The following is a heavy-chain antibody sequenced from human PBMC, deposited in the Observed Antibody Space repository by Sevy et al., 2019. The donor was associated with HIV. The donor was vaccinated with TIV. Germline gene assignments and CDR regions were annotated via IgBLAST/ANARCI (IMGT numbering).Heavy chain of an antibody. J-gene: IGHJ5*02. CDR1: GYTLTKLS. CDR3: ATVGLRYYSGSSSYQGDWFDP. D-gene: IGHD2-15*01. Sequence: ASVKVSCKVSGYTLTKLSIHWVRQAPGKGLEWLGDFDLQDDEIIYAQRFQGRLTMTEDTSTETAYMELSSLTSEDTAVYDCATVGLRYYSGSSSYQGDWFDPWGQGTLVTVSS. V-gene: IGHV1-24*01. CDR2: FDLQDDEI.